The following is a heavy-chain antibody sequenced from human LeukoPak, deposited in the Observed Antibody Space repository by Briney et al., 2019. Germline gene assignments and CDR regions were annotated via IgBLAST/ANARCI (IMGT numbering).Heavy chain of an antibody. J-gene: IGHJ4*02. V-gene: IGHV3-30*02. CDR3: ARDLLSLPHKYFDS. CDR1: GFSLSNYG. CDR2: IQYDGSQK. Sequence: GGTLRLSCAASGFSLSNYGMHWVRQAPGKGLEWVAYIQYDGSQKYYGDSVKGRFTISRDNSKNTVHLQMNRLRDEDTALYYCARDLLSLPHKYFDSWGQGTLVTVSS. D-gene: IGHD3-16*01.